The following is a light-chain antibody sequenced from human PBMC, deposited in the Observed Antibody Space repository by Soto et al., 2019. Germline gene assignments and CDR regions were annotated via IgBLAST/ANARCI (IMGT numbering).Light chain of an antibody. V-gene: IGKV1-39*01. J-gene: IGKJ2*01. CDR2: AAS. CDR1: QSVRTH. Sequence: DMQMTQSPSSLSASIGDRVTITCRASQSVRTHLNWYHQKPGKAPELLIYAASSLQAGVPSRFSGSGSGTDFTLTISSLHPEDFGYYYCQQSYSPPRTFGQGTNLEIK. CDR3: QQSYSPPRT.